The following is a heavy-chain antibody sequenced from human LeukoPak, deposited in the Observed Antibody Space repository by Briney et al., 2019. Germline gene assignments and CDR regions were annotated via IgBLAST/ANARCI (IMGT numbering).Heavy chain of an antibody. J-gene: IGHJ4*02. Sequence: GGSLRLSCAASGFTFSSDAMSWVRQAPGKGLEWVSTITSGGSTYYPDSVRGRITISRDNSKNTLYLQMNSLTADDTAVYYCAKYVVAASTYYFDYWGQGTLVTVSS. CDR3: AKYVVAASTYYFDY. CDR2: ITSGGST. D-gene: IGHD2-15*01. V-gene: IGHV3-23*01. CDR1: GFTFSSDA.